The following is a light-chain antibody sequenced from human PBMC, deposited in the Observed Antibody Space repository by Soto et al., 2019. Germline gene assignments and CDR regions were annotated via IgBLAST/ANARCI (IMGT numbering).Light chain of an antibody. J-gene: IGKJ5*01. Sequence: EIVLTQSPGILSLSPGERATLSCRASQSVRNKLAWYQQQPGQAPRLLIYGASSRATGIPDRFSGSGSGTDFTLTISRLEPEDFAVYYCQQYGSSPITFGQGTRLEIK. CDR3: QQYGSSPIT. V-gene: IGKV3-20*01. CDR2: GAS. CDR1: QSVRNK.